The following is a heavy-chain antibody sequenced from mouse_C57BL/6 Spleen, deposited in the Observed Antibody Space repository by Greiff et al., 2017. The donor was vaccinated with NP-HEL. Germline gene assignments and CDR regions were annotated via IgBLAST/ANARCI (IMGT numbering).Heavy chain of an antibody. J-gene: IGHJ3*01. Sequence: EVKLQESGGGLVKPGGSLKLSCAASGFTFSDYGMHWVRQAPEKGLEWVAYISSGSSTIYYADTVKGRFTISRDNAKNTLFLQMTSLRSEDTAMYYCARGGQLRLQIAYWGQGTLVTVSA. CDR1: GFTFSDYG. D-gene: IGHD3-2*02. CDR3: ARGGQLRLQIAY. V-gene: IGHV5-17*01. CDR2: ISSGSSTI.